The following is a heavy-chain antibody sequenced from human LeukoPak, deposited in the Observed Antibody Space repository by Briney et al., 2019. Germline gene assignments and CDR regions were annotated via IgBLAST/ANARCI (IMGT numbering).Heavy chain of an antibody. CDR3: ATSNSGTTRFDY. CDR1: GYTFSTYW. J-gene: IGHJ4*02. D-gene: IGHD6-19*01. CDR2: IYPRDSDT. V-gene: IGHV5-51*01. Sequence: GESLKISCKSSGYTFSTYWIGWVRQMPGNGLEWMGIIYPRDSDTRYSPSFQGHVTISADKSISTAYLQWSSLKASDTAMYYCATSNSGTTRFDYWGQGTLVSVSS.